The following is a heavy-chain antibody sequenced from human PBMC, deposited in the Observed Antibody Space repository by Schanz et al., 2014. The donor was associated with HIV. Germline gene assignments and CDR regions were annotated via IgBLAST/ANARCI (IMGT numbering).Heavy chain of an antibody. CDR1: GFTITSYG. CDR2: ISAGVGTA. CDR3: AKPEYDSSGNSQSHFDY. Sequence: VQLVESGGGVVQPGKSLRLSCAVSGFTITSYGMSWVRQAPGKGLEWVSTISAGVGTASYADSVNGRFTISRDNSKNTLYLQMTTLRTEDTAVYYCAKPEYDSSGNSQSHFDYWGQGTLVTVSS. D-gene: IGHD3-22*01. V-gene: IGHV3-23*04. J-gene: IGHJ4*02.